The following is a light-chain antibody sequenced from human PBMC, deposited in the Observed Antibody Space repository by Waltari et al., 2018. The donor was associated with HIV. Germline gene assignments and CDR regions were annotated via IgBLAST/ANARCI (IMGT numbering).Light chain of an antibody. V-gene: IGLV4-69*01. J-gene: IGLJ2*01. CDR3: QTWGTGFLV. Sequence: QLVLTQSPSASASLGASVKPTCTLSSGHSRYAIAWPQQQPEKGPRVLMRLNGDGRNITGDGIPDRFSGSSSGTERYLTISSLQSDDEADYYCQTWGTGFLVFGGGTKLTVL. CDR1: SGHSRYA. CDR2: LNGDGRN.